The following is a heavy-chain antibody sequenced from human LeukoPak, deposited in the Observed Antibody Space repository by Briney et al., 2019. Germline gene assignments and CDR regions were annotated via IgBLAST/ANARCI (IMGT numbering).Heavy chain of an antibody. CDR1: GGSISCSGCY. Sequence: PSETLSLTCSVSGGSISCSGCYWGWIRQPPGKGLEWIGNIYYSGSTYYNPSLKSRVTISLDTSKNQFSLKLSSMTAADTAVYYCARERDYGDYWGQGTLVTVSS. CDR2: IYYSGST. J-gene: IGHJ4*02. V-gene: IGHV4-39*07. CDR3: ARERDYGDY.